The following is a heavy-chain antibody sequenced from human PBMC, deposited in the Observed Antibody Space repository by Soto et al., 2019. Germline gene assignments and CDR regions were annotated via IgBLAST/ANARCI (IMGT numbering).Heavy chain of an antibody. Sequence: SVKVSCKASGFTFTSSAVQWVRQARGQRLEWIGWIVVGSGNTNYAQKFQERGTITRDMSTSTAYMELSSLRSADTAVYYCAANPYNVPEYYFDYWGQGTMVTVSS. V-gene: IGHV1-58*01. J-gene: IGHJ4*02. CDR1: GFTFTSSA. CDR3: AANPYNVPEYYFDY. D-gene: IGHD1-20*01. CDR2: IVVGSGNT.